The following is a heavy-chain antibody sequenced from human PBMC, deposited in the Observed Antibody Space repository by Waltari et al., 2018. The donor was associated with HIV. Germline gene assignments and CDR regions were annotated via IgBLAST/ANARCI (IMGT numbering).Heavy chain of an antibody. CDR1: GYTFTSYN. CDR2: MNPNTGDT. CDR3: ARVRRPSGSYYLSY. Sequence: QVQLVQSGAEVKKPGASVKVSCKASGYTFTSYNIYWVRQAPGQGLEWMGWMNPNTGDTAYARKFKGRVTMTRNTSMSTAYMELSSLRSEDTAVYYCARVRRPSGSYYLSYWGQGTVVTVSS. J-gene: IGHJ4*02. V-gene: IGHV1-8*01. D-gene: IGHD1-26*01.